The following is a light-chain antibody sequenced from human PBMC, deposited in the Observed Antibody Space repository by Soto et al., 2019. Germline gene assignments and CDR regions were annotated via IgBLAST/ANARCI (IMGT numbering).Light chain of an antibody. Sequence: SYELTQPPSVSVAPGKTARITCGGDNIGSKSVHWYQQKPGQAPVLVIYYDSERPAGIPERFSGSNSGNTATLTISWVEAGDEADYYCRVWDTGSDHNVFGAGTKLTVL. CDR2: YDS. V-gene: IGLV3-21*04. J-gene: IGLJ1*01. CDR1: NIGSKS. CDR3: RVWDTGSDHNV.